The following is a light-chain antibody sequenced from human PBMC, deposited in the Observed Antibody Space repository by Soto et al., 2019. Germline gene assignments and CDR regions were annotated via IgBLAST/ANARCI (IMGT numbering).Light chain of an antibody. CDR2: WAT. J-gene: IGKJ3*01. Sequence: DIVMTQSPDSLAVSLGERATINCKSSQSVLYSPNNKNYLAWFQQKPGLPPKLIIYWATTRESGVPDRFSGSVSGTDFTLTISSLQAEDVAVYYCQHYYTTPPAFGPGTKVDIK. CDR1: QSVLYSPNNKNY. CDR3: QHYYTTPPA. V-gene: IGKV4-1*01.